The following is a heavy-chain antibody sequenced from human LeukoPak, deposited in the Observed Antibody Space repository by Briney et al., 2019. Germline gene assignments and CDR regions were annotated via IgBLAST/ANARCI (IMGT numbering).Heavy chain of an antibody. CDR1: GYTFTNYG. D-gene: IGHD2-2*01. CDR3: ARTIVPAAVDYYYYYMDV. J-gene: IGHJ6*03. CDR2: ISAYNGNT. Sequence: GAAVPVSFLSSGYTFTNYGISGVRQAPCKGLAGMGWISAYNGNTNYAQKLQGRVTMTTDTSTSTAYMELRSLRSDDTAVYYCARTIVPAAVDYYYYYMDVWGKGTTVTVSS. V-gene: IGHV1-18*01.